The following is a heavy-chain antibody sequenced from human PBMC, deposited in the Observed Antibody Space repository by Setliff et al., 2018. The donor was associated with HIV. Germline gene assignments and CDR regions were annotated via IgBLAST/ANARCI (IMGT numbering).Heavy chain of an antibody. CDR1: GGSISSYY. D-gene: IGHD3-16*01. Sequence: ETLSLTCTVSGGSISSYYWSWIRQPAGKGLEWIGHIYTSGGTNYNPSLKSRVTMSVDTSKNQFSLKLSSVTAADTAVYYCARDVPWGDYYYYMDVWGKGTTVTVSS. V-gene: IGHV4-4*07. CDR3: ARDVPWGDYYYYMDV. J-gene: IGHJ6*03. CDR2: IYTSGGT.